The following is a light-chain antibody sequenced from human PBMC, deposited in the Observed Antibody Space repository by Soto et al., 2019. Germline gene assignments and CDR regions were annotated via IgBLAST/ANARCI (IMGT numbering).Light chain of an antibody. Sequence: QSALTQPASVSGSPGQSITISCTGTSSDVGGYNYVSWYQQHPGKAPKLMIYEVSNRPSGVSNRFSGSNSGNTASLTISGLQDEHEADYYCSSYTSSSPFVFGPGTKLTVL. CDR1: SSDVGGYNY. CDR3: SSYTSSSPFV. J-gene: IGLJ1*01. CDR2: EVS. V-gene: IGLV2-14*01.